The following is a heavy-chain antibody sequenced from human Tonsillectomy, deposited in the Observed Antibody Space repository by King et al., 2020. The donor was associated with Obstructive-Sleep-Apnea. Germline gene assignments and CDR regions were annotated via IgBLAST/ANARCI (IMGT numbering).Heavy chain of an antibody. D-gene: IGHD4-17*01. V-gene: IGHV3-21*01. CDR1: GFSFSSYS. Sequence: VQLVESGGGLVKPGGSLRLSCAASGFSFSSYSMNWVRRAPGKGLEWVSSISSSSNYIYYADSVKGRFTISRDNAKNSLYLQMNSLRAEDTAVYYCARDDYGEQRAPSVIDYWGQGTLVTVSS. CDR3: ARDDYGEQRAPSVIDY. CDR2: ISSSSNYI. J-gene: IGHJ4*02.